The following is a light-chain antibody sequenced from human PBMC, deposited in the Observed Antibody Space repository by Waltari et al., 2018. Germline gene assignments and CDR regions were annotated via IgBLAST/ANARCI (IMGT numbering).Light chain of an antibody. CDR1: QNIGNY. J-gene: IGKJ4*01. Sequence: EVVLTQSPATLSLSPGDRATLSCRASQNIGNYLAWYQQKPGQAPRLLIQAASNRATGVPARCSGSGSATDFTLTISSLEPEDFAVYYCQNRRNWPLLTFGGGTKVEIK. CDR2: AAS. V-gene: IGKV3-11*01. CDR3: QNRRNWPLLT.